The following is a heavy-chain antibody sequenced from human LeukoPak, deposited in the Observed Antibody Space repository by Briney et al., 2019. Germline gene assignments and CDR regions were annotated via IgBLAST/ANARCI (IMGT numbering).Heavy chain of an antibody. CDR2: ISAYNGNT. D-gene: IGHD3-10*01. J-gene: IGHJ6*03. V-gene: IGHV1-18*01. Sequence: GASVKVSCKASGYTFTSYGSSWVRQAPGQGLEWMGWISAYNGNTNYAQKLQGRVTMTTDTSTSTAYMELRSLRSDDTAVYYCAKWVRLGAITMIRGVRRTYYYMDVWGKGTTVTISS. CDR1: GYTFTSYG. CDR3: AKWVRLGAITMIRGVRRTYYYMDV.